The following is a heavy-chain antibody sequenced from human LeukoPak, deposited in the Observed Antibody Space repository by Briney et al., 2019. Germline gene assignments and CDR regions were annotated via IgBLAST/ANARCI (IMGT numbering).Heavy chain of an antibody. J-gene: IGHJ6*02. CDR3: ARDPEAVATDDYYYYGMDV. V-gene: IGHV4-59*12. CDR1: GGSISSYY. CDR2: IYYSGST. D-gene: IGHD5-12*01. Sequence: PSETLSLTCTVSGGSISSYYWSWIRQPPGKGLEWIGYIYYSGSTNYNPSLKSRVTISVDTSKNQFSLKLSSVTAADTAVYYCARDPEAVATDDYYYYGMDVWGQGTTVTVSS.